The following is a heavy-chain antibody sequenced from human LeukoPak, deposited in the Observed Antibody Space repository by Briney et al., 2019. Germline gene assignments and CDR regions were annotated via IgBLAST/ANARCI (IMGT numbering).Heavy chain of an antibody. V-gene: IGHV1-69*04. CDR1: GGTFSSYA. D-gene: IGHD6-13*01. Sequence: ASVKVSCKASGGTFSSYAISWVRQAPGQGLDWMGRIIPIFAIANYAQKFQGRVTITADKSTSTAYMELSSLRSEDTAVYYCASEYSSSWYYYWGQGTLVTVSS. CDR2: IIPIFAIA. J-gene: IGHJ4*02. CDR3: ASEYSSSWYYY.